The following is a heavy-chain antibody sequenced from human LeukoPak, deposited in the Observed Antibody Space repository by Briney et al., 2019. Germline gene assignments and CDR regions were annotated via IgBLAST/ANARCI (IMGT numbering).Heavy chain of an antibody. Sequence: SGGSLRLSCAASGFTFSIYAMSWVRQAPGKGLEWVSAISGSGGTIYYADSVKGRFTISRDNAKNSLYLQMNSLRAEDTAVYYCARLGARSGSYQAHYYYYYMDVWGKGTTVTVSS. CDR3: ARLGARSGSYQAHYYYYYMDV. CDR2: ISGSGGTI. D-gene: IGHD1-26*01. J-gene: IGHJ6*03. V-gene: IGHV3-23*01. CDR1: GFTFSIYA.